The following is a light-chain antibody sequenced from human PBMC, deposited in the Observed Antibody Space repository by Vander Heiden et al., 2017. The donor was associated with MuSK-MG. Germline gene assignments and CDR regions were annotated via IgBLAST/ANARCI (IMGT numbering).Light chain of an antibody. J-gene: IGLJ1*01. CDR3: GSYTSTTPYV. Sequence: QSALAQPASVSGSPGQSITLSCTGGSNDVGGYNFVSWYQQRPGKAPELIIFAVSSRPPGVSDRFSGSTSGNTASLTISGLQAEDEADYYCGSYTSTTPYVFGTGTQVTVL. CDR2: AVS. CDR1: SNDVGGYNF. V-gene: IGLV2-14*01.